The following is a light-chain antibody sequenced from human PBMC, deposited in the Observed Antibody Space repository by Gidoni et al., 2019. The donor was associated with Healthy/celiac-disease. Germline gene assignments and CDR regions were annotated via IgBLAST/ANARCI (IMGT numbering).Light chain of an antibody. CDR3: QQYGSSSGA. J-gene: IGKJ1*01. CDR1: QAVSNSY. V-gene: IGKV3-20*01. CDR2: GAS. Sequence: ESVLTPSPGTLSLSPGARATLSCRASQAVSNSYLAWYVQKPGQAPRLLIYGASNRATGTPDRFSGSGSGTDFTLTISILEPEDFATYYCQQYGSSSGAFGQGTKVEIK.